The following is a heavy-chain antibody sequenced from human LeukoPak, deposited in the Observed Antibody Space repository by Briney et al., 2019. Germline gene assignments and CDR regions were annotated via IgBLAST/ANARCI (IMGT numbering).Heavy chain of an antibody. Sequence: GGSLRLSCAASGFTFSTYSGNWIRQAPGKGLEWVSSISDDSNYIFYADSVKGRFTISRDNAKNSLYLQMNSLRAEDTAVYYCARGRLKFLSLRYFDRSPRVYFDYWGQGTLVTVSS. CDR3: ARGRLKFLSLRYFDRSPRVYFDY. V-gene: IGHV3-21*01. CDR1: GFTFSTYS. CDR2: ISDDSNYI. J-gene: IGHJ4*02. D-gene: IGHD3-9*01.